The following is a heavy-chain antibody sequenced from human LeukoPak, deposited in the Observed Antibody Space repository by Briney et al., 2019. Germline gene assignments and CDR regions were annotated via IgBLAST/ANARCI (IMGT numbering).Heavy chain of an antibody. Sequence: GGSLRLSCAASAFTFSSYWMSWVRQAPGKGPEWVANIREDGSEIHYVDSVKGRFTISRDNAKNSLYLQLNSLRVEDTAVYYCARDRGYSSFDYWGQGTLVTVSS. CDR3: ARDRGYSSFDY. V-gene: IGHV3-7*01. D-gene: IGHD4-23*01. J-gene: IGHJ4*02. CDR1: AFTFSSYW. CDR2: IREDGSEI.